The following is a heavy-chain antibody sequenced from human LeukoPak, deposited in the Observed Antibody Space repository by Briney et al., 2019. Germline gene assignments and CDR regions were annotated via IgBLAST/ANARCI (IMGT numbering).Heavy chain of an antibody. CDR3: ARNSIAAAGTGGWFDP. Sequence: PSETLSLTCAVYGGSFSGYYWSWMRQPPGKGLEWIGEINHSGSTNYNPSLKSRVTISVDTSKNQFSLKLSSVTAADTAVYYCARNSIAAAGTGGWFDPWGQGTLVTVSS. V-gene: IGHV4-34*01. J-gene: IGHJ5*02. D-gene: IGHD6-13*01. CDR1: GGSFSGYY. CDR2: INHSGST.